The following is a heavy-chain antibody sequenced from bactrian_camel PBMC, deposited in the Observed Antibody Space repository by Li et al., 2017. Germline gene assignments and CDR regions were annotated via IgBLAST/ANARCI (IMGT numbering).Heavy chain of an antibody. J-gene: IGHJ4*01. CDR1: ERTASSSY. D-gene: IGHD4*01. Sequence: QLVESGGDLVQPGGSLRLSCVVSERTASSSYLSWVRQAPGKEREGVAAINSDGITSYADSVMDRFTIAQDNAKKTLYLEMNSLKPEDSGIYFCAAGGATAYYSDPMALNQYHYPFWGQGTQVTV. CDR3: AAGGATAYYSDPMALNQYHYPF. CDR2: INSDGIT. V-gene: IGHV3S42*01.